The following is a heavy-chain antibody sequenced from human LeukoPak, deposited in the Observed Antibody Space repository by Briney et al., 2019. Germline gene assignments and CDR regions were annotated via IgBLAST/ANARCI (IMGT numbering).Heavy chain of an antibody. D-gene: IGHD3-9*01. CDR3: ASRGILTGQYFDY. CDR1: GGSISSSSYY. V-gene: IGHV4-39*01. Sequence: SETLSLTCTVSGGSISSSSYYWGWIRQPPGKGLEWIGSIYYSGSTYYNPSLKSRVTISVDTSKNQFSLKLSSVTAADTAVYYCASRGILTGQYFDYWGQGTLVTVSS. J-gene: IGHJ4*02. CDR2: IYYSGST.